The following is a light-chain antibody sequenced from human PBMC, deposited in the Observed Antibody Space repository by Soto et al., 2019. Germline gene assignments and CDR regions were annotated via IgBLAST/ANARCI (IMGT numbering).Light chain of an antibody. Sequence: EIVLTQSPGTVSLSPGETAALSCRASQTVHSNYLAWYQQKPGQAPRLLIYGTTSRATGVPDRFSGGGSGTAFTLTISRLEPEDFAVYSCQPYGSSPPTFGGGTQVEI. CDR3: QPYGSSPPT. J-gene: IGKJ4*01. V-gene: IGKV3-20*01. CDR1: QTVHSNY. CDR2: GTT.